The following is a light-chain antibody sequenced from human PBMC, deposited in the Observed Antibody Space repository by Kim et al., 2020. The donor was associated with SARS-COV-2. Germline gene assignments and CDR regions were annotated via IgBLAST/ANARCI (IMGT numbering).Light chain of an antibody. V-gene: IGLV3-19*01. CDR3: YSRDNSGDHWV. CDR2: GHN. CDR1: SLRSYY. J-gene: IGLJ3*02. Sequence: ALGQTVRITCKGDSLRSYYAAWYRQKPGQAPVLVIYGHNSRPSGIPDRFSGSNSGTTASLTITGAQAEDEADYYCYSRDNSGDHWVFGGGTQLTVL.